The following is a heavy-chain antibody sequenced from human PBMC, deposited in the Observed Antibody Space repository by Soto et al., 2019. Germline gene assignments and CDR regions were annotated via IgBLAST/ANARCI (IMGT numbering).Heavy chain of an antibody. CDR2: INHSGST. CDR3: ARGNRIAAAGGYYYYGMDV. Sequence: SETLSLTCAVYGGSFSGYYWSWIRQPPGKGLEWIGEINHSGSTNYNPSLKSRVTISVDTSKNQFSLKLSSVTAADTAVYYCARGNRIAAAGGYYYYGMDVWGQGTTVTVSS. D-gene: IGHD6-13*01. CDR1: GGSFSGYY. V-gene: IGHV4-34*01. J-gene: IGHJ6*02.